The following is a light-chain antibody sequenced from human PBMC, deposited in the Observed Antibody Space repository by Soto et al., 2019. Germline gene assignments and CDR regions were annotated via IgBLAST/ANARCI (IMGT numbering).Light chain of an antibody. V-gene: IGKV3-20*01. CDR3: QHFGGPLFT. J-gene: IGKJ5*01. Sequence: EIILTHSPGTLSLSPGEGTTLSCRASQSVSSSYIAWYQQRPGQTPSLLIYGASTRATGIPDRFSGRGSGTHFTLIISLLDPDDFTLYYWQHFGGPLFTFGQGTRLEIK. CDR2: GAS. CDR1: QSVSSSY.